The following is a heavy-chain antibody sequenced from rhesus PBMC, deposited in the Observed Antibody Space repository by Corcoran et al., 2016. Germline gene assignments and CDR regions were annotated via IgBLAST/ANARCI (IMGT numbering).Heavy chain of an antibody. D-gene: IGHD6-25*01. CDR2: IYGDDDK. CDR1: GFSLSTSGMG. Sequence: QVTLKESGPALVKPTQTLTLTCTFSGFSLSTSGMGVGWIRQPPGKAREGLASIYGDDDKYYTTSLKSKLTISKDTSKNQVVLPMTNMDPVDTATYDCARWAAGVYYFDYWGQGVLVTVSS. CDR3: ARWAAGVYYFDY. J-gene: IGHJ4*01. V-gene: IGHV2S1*01.